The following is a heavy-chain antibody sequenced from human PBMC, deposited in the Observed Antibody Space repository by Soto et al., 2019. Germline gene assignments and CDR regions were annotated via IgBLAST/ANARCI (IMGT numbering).Heavy chain of an antibody. V-gene: IGHV4-39*01. CDR1: GGSISSSSYY. D-gene: IGHD2-8*01. CDR3: ARHLLGYCTNGVCPWFDP. CDR2: IYYSGST. J-gene: IGHJ5*02. Sequence: SETLSLTCTVSGGSISSSSYYWGWIRQPPGKGLEWIGSIYYSGSTYYNPSLKSRVTISVDTSKSQFSLKLSSVTAADTAVYYCARHLLGYCTNGVCPWFDPWGQGTLVTVSS.